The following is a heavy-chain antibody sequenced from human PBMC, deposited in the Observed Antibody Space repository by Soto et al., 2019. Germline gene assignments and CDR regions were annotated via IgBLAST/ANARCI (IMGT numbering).Heavy chain of an antibody. J-gene: IGHJ4*02. V-gene: IGHV3-33*01. CDR3: VSAVVAAFYPHYFDY. D-gene: IGHD2-15*01. CDR1: GFTFSSYG. CDR2: IWYDGSNK. Sequence: PGGSLRLSCAASGFTFSSYGMHWVRQAPGKGLEWVAVIWYDGSNKYYADSVKGRFTISRDNSKNTLYLQMNSLRAEDTAVYYCVSAVVAAFYPHYFDYWGQGTLVTVSS.